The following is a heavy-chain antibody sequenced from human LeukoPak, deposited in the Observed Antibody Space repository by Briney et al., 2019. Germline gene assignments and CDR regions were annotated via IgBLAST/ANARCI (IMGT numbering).Heavy chain of an antibody. J-gene: IGHJ5*02. CDR3: ARRLGGSSWYNWFDP. Sequence: PSETLSLTCTVSGGSISSYYWSWIRQPPGKGLEWIGYIYYSGSTNYNPSLKSRVTISVDTSKNQFSLKLCSVTAADTAVYYCARRLGGSSWYNWFDPWGQGTLVTVSS. V-gene: IGHV4-59*08. D-gene: IGHD6-13*01. CDR2: IYYSGST. CDR1: GGSISSYY.